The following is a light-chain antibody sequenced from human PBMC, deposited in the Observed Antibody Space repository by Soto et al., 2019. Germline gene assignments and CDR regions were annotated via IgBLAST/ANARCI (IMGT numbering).Light chain of an antibody. CDR3: QSYDSSMSGFV. Sequence: QSVLTRTPSVSGAPGQRVTISCTGASSNIGAGFDVLWYQLLPGTAPKLLISANNNRPSGVPDRFSGSKSGTSASLAITGHQPEDEADYYCQSYDSSMSGFVFGTGTKLTVL. J-gene: IGLJ1*01. CDR2: ANN. CDR1: SSNIGAGFD. V-gene: IGLV1-40*01.